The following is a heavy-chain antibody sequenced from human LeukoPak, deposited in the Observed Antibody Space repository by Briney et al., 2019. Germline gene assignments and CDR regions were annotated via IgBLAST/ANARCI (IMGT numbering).Heavy chain of an antibody. V-gene: IGHV4-34*01. CDR2: INHSGST. D-gene: IGHD2-2*01. J-gene: IGHJ6*02. CDR3: ARGPDIVVVPAAIYYGMDV. Sequence: SETLSLTCTVYGGSFSGYYWSWIRQPPGKGLEWIGEINHSGSTNYNPSLKSRVTISVDTSKNQFSLKLSSVTAVDTAVYYCARGPDIVVVPAAIYYGMDVWGQGTTVTVSS. CDR1: GGSFSGYY.